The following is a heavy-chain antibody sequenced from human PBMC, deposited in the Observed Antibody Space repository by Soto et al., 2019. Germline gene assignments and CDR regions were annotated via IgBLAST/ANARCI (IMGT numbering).Heavy chain of an antibody. Sequence: QVQLVESGGGVAQPGRSLRLSCAASGFTFSNYGMEWVRQAPGKGLEWVAAVVYDGSKKYYADSVKGPFTVSRDNYKNTLFLEIKALSAEDTAVYYCARDRGYRRYFDSSGFWADSWGQGTLVTVSS. D-gene: IGHD3-22*01. CDR1: GFTFSNYG. J-gene: IGHJ4*02. V-gene: IGHV3-33*08. CDR3: ARDRGYRRYFDSSGFWADS. CDR2: VVYDGSKK.